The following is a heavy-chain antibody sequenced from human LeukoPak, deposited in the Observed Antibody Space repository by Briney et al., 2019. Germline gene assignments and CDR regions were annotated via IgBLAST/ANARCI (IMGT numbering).Heavy chain of an antibody. D-gene: IGHD3-22*01. CDR2: IYTSGST. CDR1: GGSISSGSYY. CDR3: ARDLPYDILGGFDP. J-gene: IGHJ5*02. V-gene: IGHV4-61*02. Sequence: PSETLSLTCTVSGGSISSGSYYWSWIRQPAGKGLEWIGRIYTSGSTNYNPSLKSRVTISVDTSKNQFSLKLSSVTAADTAVYYCARDLPYDILGGFDPWGQGTLVTVSS.